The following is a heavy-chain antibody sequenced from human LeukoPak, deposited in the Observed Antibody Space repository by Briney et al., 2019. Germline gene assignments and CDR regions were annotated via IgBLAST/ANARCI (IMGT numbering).Heavy chain of an antibody. CDR2: ISYDGSNK. CDR3: AKSGGYSYGYPYYFDY. J-gene: IGHJ4*02. Sequence: GGSLRLSCAASGFTFSSYGMHWVRQAPGKGLEWVAVISYDGSNKYYADSVKGRFTISRDNSKNTLYLQMNSLRAEDTAVYYCAKSGGYSYGYPYYFDYWGQGTLATVSS. D-gene: IGHD5-18*01. V-gene: IGHV3-30*18. CDR1: GFTFSSYG.